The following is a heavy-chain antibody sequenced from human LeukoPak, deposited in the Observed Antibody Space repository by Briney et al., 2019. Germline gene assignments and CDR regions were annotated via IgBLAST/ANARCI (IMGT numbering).Heavy chain of an antibody. CDR1: GFTFSNAW. D-gene: IGHD3-10*01. J-gene: IGHJ4*02. CDR3: AKGGVRGLYYFDY. CDR2: IKSKTDGGTT. Sequence: GGSLRLSCAASGFTFSNAWMTWVRQAPGKGLEWVGRIKSKTDGGTTDYAAPVKGRFTISRDDSKNTLYLQMNSLRIDDTALYYCAKGGVRGLYYFDYWGQGTLVTVSS. V-gene: IGHV3-15*01.